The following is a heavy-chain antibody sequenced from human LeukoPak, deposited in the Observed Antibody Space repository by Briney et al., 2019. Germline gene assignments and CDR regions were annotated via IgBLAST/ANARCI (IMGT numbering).Heavy chain of an antibody. J-gene: IGHJ4*02. Sequence: GGPLSLSCAASGFTFSSYSMNWVRQAPGKGLEWVSCISSGSTYIYYADSVKGRFTISRDNAKNSLYLQMNSLRAEDTAVYYCASGYDPSDYWGQGTLVTVSS. D-gene: IGHD5-12*01. CDR3: ASGYDPSDY. CDR1: GFTFSSYS. CDR2: ISSGSTYI. V-gene: IGHV3-21*01.